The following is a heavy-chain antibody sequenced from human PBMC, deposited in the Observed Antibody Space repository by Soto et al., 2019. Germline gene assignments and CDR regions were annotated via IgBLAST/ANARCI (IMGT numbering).Heavy chain of an antibody. J-gene: IGHJ6*02. D-gene: IGHD3-16*01. Sequence: KPGGSLRLSCAGSGFTFRTHTLVWVRQAPGKGLEWVSSISSGGTYLEYAHSVKGRFAIPRDDAKDSVFLQMNSLKTDDTAVYYCVKGGEDITSPYGMDVWGQGTTVTVSS. CDR2: ISSGGTYL. CDR3: VKGGEDITSPYGMDV. CDR1: GFTFRTHT. V-gene: IGHV3-21*06.